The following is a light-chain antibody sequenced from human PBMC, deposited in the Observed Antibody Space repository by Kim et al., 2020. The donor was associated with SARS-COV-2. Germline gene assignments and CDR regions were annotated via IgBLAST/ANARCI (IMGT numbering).Light chain of an antibody. V-gene: IGKV4-1*01. CDR1: QTILYSSNNKNY. J-gene: IGKJ4*01. CDR2: WAS. Sequence: DIVMTQSPDSLAVSLGERATINCKSSQTILYSSNNKNYLAWYQQKPGQPPKLIIHWASTRESGVPDRFSGSGSGTDFTLTISSLQTEDVAVYYCQQYYSTPLTFGGGTKVDIK. CDR3: QQYYSTPLT.